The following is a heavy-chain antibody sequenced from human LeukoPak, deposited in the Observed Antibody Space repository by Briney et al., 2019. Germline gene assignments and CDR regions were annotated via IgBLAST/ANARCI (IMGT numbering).Heavy chain of an antibody. CDR1: GYTFTGYY. CDR2: INPNSGGT. D-gene: IGHD1-7*01. CDR3: ARATTSITGTTPDAFGI. J-gene: IGHJ3*02. Sequence: GASVKVSCKASGYTFTGYYMHWVRQAPGQGLEWMGWINPNSGGTNYAQKFQGRVTMTRDTSISTACMELSRLRSDDTAVYYCARATTSITGTTPDAFGIWGQGTMVTVSS. V-gene: IGHV1-2*02.